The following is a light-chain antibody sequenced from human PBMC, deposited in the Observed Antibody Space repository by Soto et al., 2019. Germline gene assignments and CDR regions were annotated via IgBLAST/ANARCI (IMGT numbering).Light chain of an antibody. V-gene: IGKV1-39*01. CDR2: AAS. CDR1: QSISSY. J-gene: IGKJ1*01. CDR3: QQEYSAPWT. Sequence: DIQMTQSPSSLSASVGYRVTITCRASQSISSYLNWYQQKPGKAPKLLIYAASSLQSGVPSRFSGSGSGTDFTLTINGLQPEDFATYYCQQEYSAPWTFGQGTTVDTK.